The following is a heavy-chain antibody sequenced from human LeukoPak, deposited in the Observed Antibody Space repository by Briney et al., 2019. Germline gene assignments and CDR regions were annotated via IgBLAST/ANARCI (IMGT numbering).Heavy chain of an antibody. Sequence: GGSLRLSCAASGFSFSRYWMHWVRQAPGKGLVWVSVLYSGGNTYYAESVKGRFTISRDNSKNTLYLQMNSLRAEDTAVYYCARGTWFDPWGQGTLVTVSS. CDR1: GFSFSRYW. CDR3: ARGTWFDP. J-gene: IGHJ5*02. CDR2: LYSGGNT. V-gene: IGHV3-66*01.